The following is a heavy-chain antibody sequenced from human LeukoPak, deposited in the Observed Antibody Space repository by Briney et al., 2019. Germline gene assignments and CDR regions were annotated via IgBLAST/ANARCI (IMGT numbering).Heavy chain of an antibody. V-gene: IGHV4-4*07. CDR1: GGSISNYY. D-gene: IGHD3-10*01. CDR3: ARGAGSGSYSPIGY. J-gene: IGHJ4*02. CDR2: KYARGSS. Sequence: SETLSLTCTVSGGSISNYYWSWIRQPAGKGLEWIGRKYARGSSNYNPPVQSRVTMSVDTSKNQFSLKLRSVTAADTAVYYCARGAGSGSYSPIGYWGQGTLVTVSS.